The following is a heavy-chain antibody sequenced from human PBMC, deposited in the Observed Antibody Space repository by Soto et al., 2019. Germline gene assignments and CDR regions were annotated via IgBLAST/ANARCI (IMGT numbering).Heavy chain of an antibody. Sequence: ASVKVSCKASGYTFTGYYMHWVRQAPGQGLEWMGWINPNSGGTNYAQKFQGWVTMTRDTSISTAYMELSRLRSDDTAVYYCARTSGIAAAGPTPFDYWGQGTLVTSPQ. CDR3: ARTSGIAAAGPTPFDY. J-gene: IGHJ4*02. D-gene: IGHD6-13*01. V-gene: IGHV1-2*04. CDR1: GYTFTGYY. CDR2: INPNSGGT.